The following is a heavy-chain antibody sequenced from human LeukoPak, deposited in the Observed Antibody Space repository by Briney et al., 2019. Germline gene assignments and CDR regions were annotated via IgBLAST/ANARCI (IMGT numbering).Heavy chain of an antibody. CDR2: IYYSGST. V-gene: IGHV4-39*01. D-gene: IGHD3-22*01. CDR3: ARTVVVVIYYFDY. Sequence: PSETLSLTCTVSGGSIRSSIYYWGWIRQPPGKGLEWIGSIYYSGSTYYNPSLKSRVTISVDTSKNQFSLKLSSVTAADTAVYYCARTVVVVIYYFDYWGQGTLVTVSS. J-gene: IGHJ4*02. CDR1: GGSIRSSIYY.